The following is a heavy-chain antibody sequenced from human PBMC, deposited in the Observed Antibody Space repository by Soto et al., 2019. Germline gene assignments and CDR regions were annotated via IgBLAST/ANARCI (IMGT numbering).Heavy chain of an antibody. V-gene: IGHV3-30*03. CDR2: ISYDGSNK. CDR3: ARDLKGDGSYFDD. CDR1: GFTFSSYS. Sequence: QVQLVESGGGVVQPGRSLRLSCAASGFTFSSYSMHWVRQAPGKGLEWVAVISYDGSNKYYTDSVKGRFTISRDNSKNSLYLQMNSLRDEDTAVYYCARDLKGDGSYFDDWGQGTTVTVSS. J-gene: IGHJ4*02. D-gene: IGHD2-21*02.